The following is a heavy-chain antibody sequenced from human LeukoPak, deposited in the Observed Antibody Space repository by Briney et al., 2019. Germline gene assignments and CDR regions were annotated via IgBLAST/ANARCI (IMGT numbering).Heavy chain of an antibody. CDR2: ISGSGGST. J-gene: IGHJ4*02. Sequence: GGSLRLSCAASGFTFSNYAMNWVRQAPGKGLEWVSAISGSGGSTYYADSVKGRFTISRDNSKNTLSLQMNSLRSEDTALYYCASFCSSTTSYAGGDYWGQGTLVTVSS. CDR1: GFTFSNYA. CDR3: ASFCSSTTSYAGGDY. V-gene: IGHV3-23*01. D-gene: IGHD2-2*01.